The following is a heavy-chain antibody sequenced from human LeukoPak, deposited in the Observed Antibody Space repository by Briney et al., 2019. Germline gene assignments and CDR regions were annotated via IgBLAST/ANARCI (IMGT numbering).Heavy chain of an antibody. Sequence: SQTLSLTCTVSGGSISSYYWSWIRQPPGKGLEGIGYIYYSGSTNYNPSLKSRVTISVDTSKNQFSLKLSSVTAADTAVYYCARRVRYPYYYGMDVWGQGTTVTVSS. CDR1: GGSISSYY. CDR2: IYYSGST. V-gene: IGHV4-59*08. J-gene: IGHJ6*02. CDR3: ARRVRYPYYYGMDV. D-gene: IGHD3-9*01.